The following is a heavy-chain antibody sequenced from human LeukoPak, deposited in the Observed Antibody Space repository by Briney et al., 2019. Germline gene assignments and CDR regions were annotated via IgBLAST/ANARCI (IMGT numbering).Heavy chain of an antibody. CDR2: IYYSGST. Sequence: SETLSLTCTVAGGSISSYYWSWIRQPPGKGLEWIGYIYYSGSTNYNPSLKSRVTISVDTSKNQFSLKLSSVTAADTAVYYCARDQVKGYFDYWGQGTLVTVSS. D-gene: IGHD2-21*01. CDR1: GGSISSYY. J-gene: IGHJ4*02. CDR3: ARDQVKGYFDY. V-gene: IGHV4-59*01.